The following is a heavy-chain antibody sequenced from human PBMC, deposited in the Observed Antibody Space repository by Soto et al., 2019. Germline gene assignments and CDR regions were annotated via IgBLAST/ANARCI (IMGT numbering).Heavy chain of an antibody. CDR1: AFTFSSYA. D-gene: IGHD5-12*01. J-gene: IGHJ4*02. Sequence: GSLRLSCAASAFTFSSYAMSWVRQAPGKGLEWVSSISRSGGTTYYADSVKGRFTISRDNSKNTLYLQMNSLRADDTAVYYCAKGDIVPTITLCDYWGQGTQVTVS. CDR3: AKGDIVPTITLCDY. CDR2: ISRSGGTT. V-gene: IGHV3-23*01.